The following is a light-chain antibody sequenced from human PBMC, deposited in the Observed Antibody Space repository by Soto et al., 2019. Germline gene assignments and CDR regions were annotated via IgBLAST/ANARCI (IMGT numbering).Light chain of an antibody. CDR3: SSCTSSSTVI. CDR2: DVR. Sequence: QSVLTQPASVSGSPGQSITISCTGTSSDVGGYNYISWYQQHPGKAPKFIIYDVRNRPSGVSNRFSGSRSGNTASLTISGLQAEDEADYYCSSCTSSSTVIFGGGTKVTVL. J-gene: IGLJ2*01. V-gene: IGLV2-14*01. CDR1: SSDVGGYNY.